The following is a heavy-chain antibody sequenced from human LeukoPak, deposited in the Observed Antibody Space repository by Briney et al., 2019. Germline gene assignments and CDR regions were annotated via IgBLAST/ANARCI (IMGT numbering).Heavy chain of an antibody. CDR2: ISYDGSNK. CDR3: ARVHFPYGDFDY. J-gene: IGHJ4*02. Sequence: GKSLRLSCAASGFTFSGYPIHWVRQAPGKGLEWVAVISYDGSNKYYADSVKGRFTISRDISKNTVYLQMGSLRAEDTAVYFCARVHFPYGDFDYWGQGALVTVSS. CDR1: GFTFSGYP. D-gene: IGHD4-17*01. V-gene: IGHV3-30*14.